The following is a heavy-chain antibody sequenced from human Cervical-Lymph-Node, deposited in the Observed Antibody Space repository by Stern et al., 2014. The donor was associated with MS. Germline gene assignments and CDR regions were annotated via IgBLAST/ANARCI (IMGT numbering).Heavy chain of an antibody. Sequence: VTLKESGGGVVHPRRSLRLSCVGSGFNFSNHGMRWVRQAPGQGLPWEAVISFDGSNKLSVDSVKGRCILSRDNSKNTLYLQMNSLRSEDTAVYYCAKNVDYAFDLWGQGTMVTVSP. CDR3: AKNVDYAFDL. J-gene: IGHJ3*01. D-gene: IGHD3/OR15-3a*01. CDR2: ISFDGSNK. CDR1: GFNFSNHG. V-gene: IGHV3-30*18.